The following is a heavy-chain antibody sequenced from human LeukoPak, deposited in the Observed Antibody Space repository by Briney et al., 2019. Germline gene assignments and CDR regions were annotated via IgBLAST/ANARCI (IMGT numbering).Heavy chain of an antibody. D-gene: IGHD3-22*01. J-gene: IGHJ4*02. Sequence: PGGSLRLSCAASGLTVTSNYMSWVRQAPGKGLEWVSLIYSGGGTYYADSVKGRFTISRDNSKNTLYLQMNSLRAEDTAVYYCARNYYDSSAYYYFDYWGQGTLVTVSS. CDR1: GLTVTSNY. CDR2: IYSGGGT. CDR3: ARNYYDSSAYYYFDY. V-gene: IGHV3-66*01.